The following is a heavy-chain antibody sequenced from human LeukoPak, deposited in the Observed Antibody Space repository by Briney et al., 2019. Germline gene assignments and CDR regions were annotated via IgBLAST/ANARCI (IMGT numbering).Heavy chain of an antibody. V-gene: IGHV3-7*01. D-gene: IGHD2/OR15-2a*01. Sequence: GGSLRLSCAASGFSLNYYWMAWVRQAPGKGLEWVANIKPDGSEKYYVDSVKGRFIVSRDNAKNSLYLQMNSLRAEDTAVYYCARAMMSFQSFNYWGQGTLVTVSS. CDR3: ARAMMSFQSFNY. CDR1: GFSLNYYW. J-gene: IGHJ4*02. CDR2: IKPDGSEK.